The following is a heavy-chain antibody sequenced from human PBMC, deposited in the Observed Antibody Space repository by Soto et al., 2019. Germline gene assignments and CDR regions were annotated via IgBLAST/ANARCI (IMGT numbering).Heavy chain of an antibody. V-gene: IGHV1-18*04. D-gene: IGHD6-19*01. CDR1: GYSFSTYA. Sequence: ALVKVSCKASGYSFSTYAISWVRQAPGQGLEWLGRISTYNGNTNYGHILQGRVALTTDTSTNTAFMELRSLGSDDTAVYYCARTIAVAGIGYYFDYWGQGTLVTVYS. CDR2: ISTYNGNT. CDR3: ARTIAVAGIGYYFDY. J-gene: IGHJ4*02.